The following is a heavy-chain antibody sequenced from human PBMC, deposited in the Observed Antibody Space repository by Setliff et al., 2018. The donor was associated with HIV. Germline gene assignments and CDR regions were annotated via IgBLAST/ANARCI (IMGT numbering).Heavy chain of an antibody. Sequence: PSETLSLTCVVSGYSISSSYWWGWIRQPPGKGLKWIGWIGYIYKGGSTYYNPSLKSRVTMSEDTSKNQFSLKLRSVTAVDTAVYYCARSALWFGEADWYFDLWGRGTLVTVSS. CDR3: ARSALWFGEADWYFDL. CDR1: GYSISSSYW. D-gene: IGHD3-10*01. CDR2: IYKGGST. V-gene: IGHV4-28*01. J-gene: IGHJ2*01.